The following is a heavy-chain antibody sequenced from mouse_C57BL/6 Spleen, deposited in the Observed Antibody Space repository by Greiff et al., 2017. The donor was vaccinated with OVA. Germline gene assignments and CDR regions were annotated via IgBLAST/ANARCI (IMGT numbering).Heavy chain of an antibody. CDR1: GYTFTSYW. D-gene: IGHD2-4*01. V-gene: IGHV1-69*01. Sequence: QVQLQQPGAELVMPGASVKLSCKASGYTFTSYWMHWVKQRPGQGLEWIGEIDPSDSYTNYNQKFKGKSTLTVDKSSSTAYMQLSSLTSEDSAVYYCVGGLRRSFAYWGQGTLVTVSA. CDR3: VGGLRRSFAY. CDR2: IDPSDSYT. J-gene: IGHJ3*01.